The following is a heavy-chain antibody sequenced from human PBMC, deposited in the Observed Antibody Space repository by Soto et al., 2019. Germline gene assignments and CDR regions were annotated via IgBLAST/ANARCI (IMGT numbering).Heavy chain of an antibody. V-gene: IGHV4-34*01. CDR3: ARRGDPREYWFDP. J-gene: IGHJ5*02. D-gene: IGHD2-21*01. Sequence: PSETLSLTCAVYDGSSRGYYWRWIRQTPGKGLEWIGEINHSGSTNYNPSLKSRVTISVDTSKNQFSLKLSSVTAADTAVYYCARRGDPREYWFDPWGQGTLVTVSS. CDR2: INHSGST. CDR1: DGSSRGYY.